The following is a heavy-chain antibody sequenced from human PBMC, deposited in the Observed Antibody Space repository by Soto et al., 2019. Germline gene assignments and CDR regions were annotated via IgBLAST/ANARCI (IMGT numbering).Heavy chain of an antibody. D-gene: IGHD3-10*01. Sequence: QVQLVQSGAEVKKPGASVKVSCKASGYTFTGYYIHWVRQAPGQGLEWMGWINPNSGGTKYAQMFQGWVTMTRDTSINTAYMELTSDDPAVYYCARFSEGSGLFDYWGQGTLVTVSS. V-gene: IGHV1-2*04. CDR1: GYTFTGYY. J-gene: IGHJ4*02. CDR3: ARFSEGSGLFDY. CDR2: INPNSGGT.